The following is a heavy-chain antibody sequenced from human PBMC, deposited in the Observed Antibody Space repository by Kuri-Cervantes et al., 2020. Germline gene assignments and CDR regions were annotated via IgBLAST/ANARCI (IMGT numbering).Heavy chain of an antibody. CDR3: ARSARIAALYYFDY. CDR1: GYTFTSYC. J-gene: IGHJ4*02. CDR2: IIPIFGTA. Sequence: SVKVSCKASGYTFTSYCMHWVRQAPGQGLEWMGGIIPIFGTANYAQKFQGRVTITTDESTSTAYMELSSLRSEDTAVYYCARSARIAALYYFDYWGQGTLVTVSS. D-gene: IGHD6-6*01. V-gene: IGHV1-69*05.